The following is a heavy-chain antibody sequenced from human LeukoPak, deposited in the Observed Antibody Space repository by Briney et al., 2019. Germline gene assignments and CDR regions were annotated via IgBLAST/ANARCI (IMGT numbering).Heavy chain of an antibody. D-gene: IGHD2-2*01. CDR3: ARGDLVVVPAAIDWFDP. V-gene: IGHV1-8*01. CDR1: GYTFTSYD. J-gene: IGHJ5*02. Sequence: GASVKVSCKASGYTFTSYDINWVRQATGQGLEWMGWMNPNGGNTGYAQKFQGRVTMTRNTSISTAYMELSSLRSEDTAVYYCARGDLVVVPAAIDWFDPWGQGTLVTVSS. CDR2: MNPNGGNT.